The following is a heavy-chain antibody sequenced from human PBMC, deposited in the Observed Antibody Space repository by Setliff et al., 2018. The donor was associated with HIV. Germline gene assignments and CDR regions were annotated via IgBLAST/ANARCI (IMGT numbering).Heavy chain of an antibody. D-gene: IGHD2-2*02. V-gene: IGHV1-69*04. Sequence: SVKVSCKASGGSITSNYISWVRQAPGQGLEWMGRIIPMFGIANNAPKFQGRVTITADKSTSTSYMELSSLTSEDTAVYYCARESGYCSSTSCYNLDYHFDYWGQGTLVTVSS. CDR1: GGSITSNY. CDR2: IIPMFGIA. J-gene: IGHJ4*02. CDR3: ARESGYCSSTSCYNLDYHFDY.